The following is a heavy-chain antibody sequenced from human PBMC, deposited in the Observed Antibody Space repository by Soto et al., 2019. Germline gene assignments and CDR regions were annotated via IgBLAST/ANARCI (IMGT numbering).Heavy chain of an antibody. Sequence: GASVKVSCKVSGYTLTELSMHWVRQAPGKGLEWMGGFDPEDGETIYAQKFQGRVTMTEDTSTDTAYMELSSLRSEDTAVYYCATAHSRGDYIWGSYRSLFDYWGQGTLVTVSS. CDR2: FDPEDGET. J-gene: IGHJ4*02. D-gene: IGHD3-16*02. CDR1: GYTLTELS. V-gene: IGHV1-24*01. CDR3: ATAHSRGDYIWGSYRSLFDY.